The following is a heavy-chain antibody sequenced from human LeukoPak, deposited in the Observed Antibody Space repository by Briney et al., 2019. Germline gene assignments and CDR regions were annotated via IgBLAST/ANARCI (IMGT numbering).Heavy chain of an antibody. CDR1: GFTFSSYA. Sequence: GGSLRLSCAASGFTFSSYAMSWVRQAPGKGLEWVSAISGSDGSTYYADSVKGRFTISRDNSKNTLYLQMNSLRAEDTAVYYCAKRVALVGELSLDYWGQGTLVTVSS. CDR3: AKRVALVGELSLDY. V-gene: IGHV3-23*01. J-gene: IGHJ4*02. CDR2: ISGSDGST. D-gene: IGHD3-10*01.